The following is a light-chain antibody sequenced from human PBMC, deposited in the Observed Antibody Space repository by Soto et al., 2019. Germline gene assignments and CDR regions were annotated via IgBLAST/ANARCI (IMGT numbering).Light chain of an antibody. CDR2: EVA. CDR3: SAYTPTSTWV. J-gene: IGLJ3*02. Sequence: QSALTQPASVSGSPGQSTTISCTGTSSDVGGYNFISWYQQHPGKAPKLIIYEVANRPSGVSSRFYGAKSGNTSSLTISGLQAEDEADDCFSAYTPTSTWVFGGGTKLTVL. V-gene: IGLV2-14*01. CDR1: SSDVGGYNF.